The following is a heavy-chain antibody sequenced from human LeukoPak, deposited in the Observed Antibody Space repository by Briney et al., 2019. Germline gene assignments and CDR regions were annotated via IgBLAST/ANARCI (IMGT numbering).Heavy chain of an antibody. D-gene: IGHD3-22*01. CDR2: INYSGST. Sequence: SETLSLTCTVSGASIRSYYWNWLRQPPGKGLEWIGYINYSGSTNSNPSLKSRATISMDTSKHHFSLRLSSVTAADTAVYYCARDTRSYDSSGYYFFDFWGQGTLVTVSS. V-gene: IGHV4-59*01. CDR3: ARDTRSYDSSGYYFFDF. J-gene: IGHJ4*02. CDR1: GASIRSYY.